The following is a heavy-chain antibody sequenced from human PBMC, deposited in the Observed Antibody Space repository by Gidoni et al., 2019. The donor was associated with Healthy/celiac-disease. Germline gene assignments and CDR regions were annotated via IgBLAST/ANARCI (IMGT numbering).Heavy chain of an antibody. J-gene: IGHJ3*02. CDR2: ISDDGSNK. V-gene: IGHV3-30*01. Sequence: QVQLVESGGGVGQPGRSLRLSCAAAGLPFSSYSMPCVRQAPGKGLEWGAVISDDGSNKYYADSVKGRFTISRDNSKNTLYLQMNSLRAEDTAVYYCAREEQQLVRHGSAFDIWGQGTMVTVSS. CDR3: AREEQQLVRHGSAFDI. CDR1: GLPFSSYS. D-gene: IGHD6-13*01.